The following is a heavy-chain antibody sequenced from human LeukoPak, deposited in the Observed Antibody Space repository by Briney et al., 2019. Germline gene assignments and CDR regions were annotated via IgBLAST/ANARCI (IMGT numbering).Heavy chain of an antibody. V-gene: IGHV3-23*01. CDR3: AKRGPGSPQSGKYYFDY. D-gene: IGHD3-10*01. Sequence: PGGSLRLSCAASGFTFSTYGMTWVRQAPGKGLEWVSAISGSAATTFCADSVKGRFTISRDNSKNTLYLQMNSLRAEDTAVYYCAKRGPGSPQSGKYYFDYWGQGTLVTVSS. J-gene: IGHJ4*02. CDR1: GFTFSTYG. CDR2: ISGSAATT.